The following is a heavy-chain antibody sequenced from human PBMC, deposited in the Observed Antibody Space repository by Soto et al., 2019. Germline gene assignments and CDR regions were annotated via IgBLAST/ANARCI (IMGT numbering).Heavy chain of an antibody. CDR1: GGSFSGYY. V-gene: IGHV4-34*01. Sequence: SETLSLTCAVYGGSFSGYYWSWIRQHPGKGLEWIGYIYYSGSTYYNPSLKSRVTISVDRSKNQFSLKLSSVTAADTAVYYCARLIAAAGVDDWGQGTRVTVSS. J-gene: IGHJ4*02. CDR3: ARLIAAAGVDD. D-gene: IGHD6-13*01. CDR2: IYYSGST.